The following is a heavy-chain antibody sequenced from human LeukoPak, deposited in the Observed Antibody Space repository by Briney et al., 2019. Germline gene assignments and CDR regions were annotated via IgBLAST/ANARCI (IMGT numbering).Heavy chain of an antibody. CDR3: ARASRYFDWLSPWIFDY. CDR1: GFTVSSNY. J-gene: IGHJ4*02. V-gene: IGHV3-53*01. Sequence: GGSLRLSCAASGFTVSSNYMSWVRQAPGKGLEWVSVIYSGGSTYYADSVKGRFTISRDNAKNSLYLQMNSLRAEDTAVYYCARASRYFDWLSPWIFDYWGQGTLVTVSS. D-gene: IGHD3-9*01. CDR2: IYSGGST.